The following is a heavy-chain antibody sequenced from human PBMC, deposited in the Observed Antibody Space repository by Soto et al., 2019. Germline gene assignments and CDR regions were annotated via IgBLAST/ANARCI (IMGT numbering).Heavy chain of an antibody. D-gene: IGHD5-12*01. CDR2: IYYSGST. J-gene: IGHJ4*02. Sequence: SETLSLTCTVSGGSISSYYWSWIRQPPGKGLEWIGYIYYSGSTNYNPSLKSRVTISVDTSKNQFSLKLSSVTAADTAVYYCARVSNRKATPGDFDYWGQGTLVTVSS. V-gene: IGHV4-59*01. CDR1: GGSISSYY. CDR3: ARVSNRKATPGDFDY.